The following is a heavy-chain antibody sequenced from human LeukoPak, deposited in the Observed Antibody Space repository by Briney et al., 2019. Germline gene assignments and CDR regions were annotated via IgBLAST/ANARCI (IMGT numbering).Heavy chain of an antibody. J-gene: IGHJ5*02. V-gene: IGHV4-61*01. D-gene: IGHD6-19*01. CDR2: IYYSGST. Sequence: SETLSPTCTVSGCSVSSGSYYWSWIRPPPGKELEWIGYIYYSGSTNYNPSLKSRVTISVDTSKNQFSLKLSSVTAADTAVYYCARGGYSSGWYPWFDPWGQGTLVTVSS. CDR1: GCSVSSGSYY. CDR3: ARGGYSSGWYPWFDP.